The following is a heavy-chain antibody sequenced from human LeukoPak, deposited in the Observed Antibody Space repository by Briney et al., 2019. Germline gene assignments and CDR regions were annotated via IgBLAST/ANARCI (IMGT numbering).Heavy chain of an antibody. J-gene: IGHJ2*01. CDR2: INYSGSS. D-gene: IGHD3-9*01. Sequence: PSKTLSLTCTVSGGSISSYFWSWIRQPPGKGLEWIGYINYSGSSDYNPSLKSRVTFSVDTSKNQFSLRLSSVTAADTAVYYCGRRTYYDTLTGYNYWYFDLWGRGTLVTVSS. V-gene: IGHV4-59*01. CDR1: GGSISSYF. CDR3: GRRTYYDTLTGYNYWYFDL.